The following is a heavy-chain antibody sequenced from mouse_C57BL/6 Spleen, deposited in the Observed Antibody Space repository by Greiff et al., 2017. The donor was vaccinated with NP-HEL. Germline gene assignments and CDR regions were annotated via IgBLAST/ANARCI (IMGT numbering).Heavy chain of an antibody. V-gene: IGHV1-15*01. D-gene: IGHD2-4*01. CDR2: IDPETGGT. CDR3: TRAYDYDGLYYAMDY. J-gene: IGHJ4*01. Sequence: VQLQQSGAELVRPGASVTLSCKASGYTFTDYEMHWVKQTPVHGLEWIGAIDPETGGTAYNQKFKGKAILTADKSSSTAYMELRSLTSEDSAVYDCTRAYDYDGLYYAMDYWGQGTSVTVSS. CDR1: GYTFTDYE.